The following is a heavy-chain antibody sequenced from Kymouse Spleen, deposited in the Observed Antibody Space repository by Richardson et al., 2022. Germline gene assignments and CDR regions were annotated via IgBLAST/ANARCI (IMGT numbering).Heavy chain of an antibody. Sequence: QVQLQESGPGLVKPSQTLSLTCTVSGGSISSGGYYWSWIRQHPGKGLEWIGYIYYSGSTYYNPSLKSRVTISVDTSKNQFSLKLSSVTAADTAVYYCARDPPSLSGWSPDGMDVWGQGTTVTVSS. CDR1: GGSISSGGYY. J-gene: IGHJ6*02. D-gene: IGHD6-19*01. V-gene: IGHV4-31*03. CDR3: ARDPPSLSGWSPDGMDV. CDR2: IYYSGST.